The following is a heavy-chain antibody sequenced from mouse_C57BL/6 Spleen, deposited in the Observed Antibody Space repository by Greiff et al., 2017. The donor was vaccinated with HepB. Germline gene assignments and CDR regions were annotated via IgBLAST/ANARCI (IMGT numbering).Heavy chain of an antibody. V-gene: IGHV1-55*01. CDR2: IYPGSGST. Sequence: QVQLKESGAELVKPGASVKMSCKASGYTFTSYWITWVKQRPGQGLEWIGDIYPGSGSTNYNEKFKSKATLTVDTSSSTAYMQLSSLTSEDSAVYYCARAGDSYAMDYWGQGTSVTVSS. J-gene: IGHJ4*01. CDR3: ARAGDSYAMDY. CDR1: GYTFTSYW.